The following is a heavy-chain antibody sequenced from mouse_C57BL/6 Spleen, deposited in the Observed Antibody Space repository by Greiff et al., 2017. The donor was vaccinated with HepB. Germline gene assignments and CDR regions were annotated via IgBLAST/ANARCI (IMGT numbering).Heavy chain of an antibody. CDR3: ARSPPYDYDDY. CDR1: GYTFTSYW. Sequence: QVQLQQPGAELVKPGASVKLSCKASGYTFTSYWMQWVKQRPGQGLEWIGEIDPSDSYTNYNQKFKGKATLTVDTSSSTAYMQLSSLTSEDSAVYYCARSPPYDYDDYWGQGTTLTVSS. J-gene: IGHJ2*01. CDR2: IDPSDSYT. D-gene: IGHD2-4*01. V-gene: IGHV1-50*01.